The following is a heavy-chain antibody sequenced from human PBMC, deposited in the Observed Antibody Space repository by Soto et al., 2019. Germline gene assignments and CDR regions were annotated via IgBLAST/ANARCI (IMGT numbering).Heavy chain of an antibody. CDR2: SSSSSSYT. CDR1: GFTFSDYY. V-gene: IGHV3-11*06. Sequence: GGSLRLSCAASGFTFSDYYMSGIRQAPGKGLEWVSYSSSSSSYTNYADSVKGRFTISRDNAKNSLYLQMNSLRAEDTAVYYCAREYCSGGSCYSGGGYYGMDVWGQGTTVTVSS. D-gene: IGHD2-15*01. CDR3: AREYCSGGSCYSGGGYYGMDV. J-gene: IGHJ6*02.